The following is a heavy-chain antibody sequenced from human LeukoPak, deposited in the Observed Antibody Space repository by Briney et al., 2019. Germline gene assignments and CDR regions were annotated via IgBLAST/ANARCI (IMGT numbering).Heavy chain of an antibody. CDR2: IYTSGST. V-gene: IGHV4-4*07. CDR3: ARGSSSWPNYYYDMDI. J-gene: IGHJ6*03. Sequence: SETLSLTCTVSGGSISSYYWSWIRQTPGKGLEWISRIYTSGSTNYNPSLKSRVPMSIDTYKNKLSLKLSSVTAADTAVYYCARGSSSWPNYYYDMDIWGKGTTVTVSS. D-gene: IGHD6-13*01. CDR1: GGSISSYY.